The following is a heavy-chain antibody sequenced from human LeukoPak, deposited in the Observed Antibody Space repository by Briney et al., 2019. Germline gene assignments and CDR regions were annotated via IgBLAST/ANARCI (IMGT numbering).Heavy chain of an antibody. J-gene: IGHJ5*02. Sequence: GGSLRLSCAASAFSLNAYNMNWVRQAPGKGLEWVSSISYTGTYIYYADSVKGRFTISRDNSKNTLYLQMNSLRAEDMAVYYCARAGYGDYDNWFDPWGQGTLVTVSS. V-gene: IGHV3-21*01. D-gene: IGHD4-17*01. CDR3: ARAGYGDYDNWFDP. CDR1: AFSLNAYN. CDR2: ISYTGTYI.